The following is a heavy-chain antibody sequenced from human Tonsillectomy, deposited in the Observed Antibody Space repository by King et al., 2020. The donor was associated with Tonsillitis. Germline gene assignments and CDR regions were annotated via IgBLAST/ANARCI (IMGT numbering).Heavy chain of an antibody. CDR2: ISYNGCGA. J-gene: IGHJ4*02. D-gene: IGHD3-22*01. V-gene: IGHV3-64D*06. CDR3: VRDRHDFDSSGYLDY. CDR1: GFTFSSYA. Sequence: VQLVESGGGVVQPGGSLRLSCSASGFTFSSYAMHWVRQAPGKGLEYVSAISYNGCGAWYTGSVKGRFTISRDNSKNTLYLQMSSLSAEDSAVYWCVRDRHDFDSSGYLDYWGQGTLATVSS.